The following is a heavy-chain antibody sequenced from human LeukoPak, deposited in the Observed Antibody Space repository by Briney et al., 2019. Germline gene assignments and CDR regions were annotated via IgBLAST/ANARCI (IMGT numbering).Heavy chain of an antibody. D-gene: IGHD2-2*01. Sequence: PGGSLKLSCAASGFTFSGSAMHWVRQASGKGLEWVGRIRSKANSYATAYAASVKGRFTISRDDSKNTVYLQMNSLKTEDTAVYYCLTFSNSWDCGQGTRVTVSS. CDR3: LTFSNSWD. CDR2: IRSKANSYAT. J-gene: IGHJ4*02. V-gene: IGHV3-73*01. CDR1: GFTFSGSA.